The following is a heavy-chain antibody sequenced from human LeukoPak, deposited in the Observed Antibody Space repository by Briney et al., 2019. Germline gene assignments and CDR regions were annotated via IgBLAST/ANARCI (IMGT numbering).Heavy chain of an antibody. Sequence: GGSLRLSCAASGFTFDDYAMHWVRQAPGKGLEWVSGISWNSGSIGYADSVKDRFTISRDNAKNSLYLQMNSLRAEDMALYYCAKGFYGDYVSGFDYWGQGTLVTASS. CDR3: AKGFYGDYVSGFDY. CDR1: GFTFDDYA. CDR2: ISWNSGSI. D-gene: IGHD4-17*01. V-gene: IGHV3-9*03. J-gene: IGHJ4*02.